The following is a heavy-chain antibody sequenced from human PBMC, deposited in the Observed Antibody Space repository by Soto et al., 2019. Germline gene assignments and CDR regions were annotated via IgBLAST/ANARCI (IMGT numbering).Heavy chain of an antibody. D-gene: IGHD5-18*01. Sequence: EVQLVESGGGLVQPGGSLRLSCAASGFTFSSYSMNWVRQAPGKGLEWVSYISSSSSNIYYVDSVKGRFTISRDNAKNSVNLQMNSLRDEDTAVYYCTRDNVEGYNYGDFDYWCQGTLVTVSS. CDR1: GFTFSSYS. V-gene: IGHV3-48*02. J-gene: IGHJ4*02. CDR3: TRDNVEGYNYGDFDY. CDR2: ISSSSSNI.